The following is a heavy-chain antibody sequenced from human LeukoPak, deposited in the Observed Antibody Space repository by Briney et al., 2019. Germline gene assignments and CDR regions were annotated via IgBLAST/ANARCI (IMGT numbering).Heavy chain of an antibody. V-gene: IGHV4-34*01. D-gene: IGHD3-22*01. CDR2: INHSGST. CDR1: GGSFSGYY. CDR3: ARRMAHYYDSSGYKDDY. J-gene: IGHJ4*02. Sequence: PSETLSLTCAVYGGSFSGYYWSWIRQPPGKGLEWIGEINHSGSTNYNPSLKSRVTISVDTSKNQFSLKLSSVTAADTAVYYCARRMAHYYDSSGYKDDYWGQGTLVTVSS.